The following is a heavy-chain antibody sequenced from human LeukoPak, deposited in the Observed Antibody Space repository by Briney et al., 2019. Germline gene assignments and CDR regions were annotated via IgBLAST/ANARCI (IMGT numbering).Heavy chain of an antibody. CDR1: GYTLTELS. CDR2: FDPEDGET. Sequence: ASVKVSCKVSGYTLTELSMHWVRQAPGKGLEWMGGFDPEDGETIYAQKFQGRVTMTEDTSTDTAYMELSSLRSEDTAVYYCATSMTSPGAFDYWGQGTLVTVSS. V-gene: IGHV1-24*01. J-gene: IGHJ4*02. CDR3: ATSMTSPGAFDY. D-gene: IGHD2-8*02.